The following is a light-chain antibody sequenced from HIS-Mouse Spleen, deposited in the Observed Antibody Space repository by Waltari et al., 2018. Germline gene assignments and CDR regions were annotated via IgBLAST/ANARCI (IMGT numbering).Light chain of an antibody. V-gene: IGLV2-14*03. CDR3: SSYTSSSFNVV. J-gene: IGLJ2*01. CDR2: DVS. CDR1: SSDVVGDNY. Sequence: QSALTQPASVSGSPGQSSTISCTGTSSDVVGDNYVSWYQQHPGKAPKLMIYDVSNRPSGVSNRFSGSKSGNTASLTISGLQAEDEADYYCSSYTSSSFNVVFGGGTKLTVL.